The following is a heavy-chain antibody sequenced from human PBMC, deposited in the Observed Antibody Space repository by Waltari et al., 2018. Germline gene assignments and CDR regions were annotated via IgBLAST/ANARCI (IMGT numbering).Heavy chain of an antibody. CDR2: ISGSGGST. D-gene: IGHD6-19*01. CDR1: GFTFSSYA. V-gene: IGHV3-23*01. CDR3: AKDLGIAVAGKKDYYYYGMDV. J-gene: IGHJ6*02. Sequence: EVQLLESGGGLVQPGGSLRLSCAASGFTFSSYAMSWVRQAPGKGLEWVSAISGSGGSTYYADSVKGRFTISRDNSKNTLYLQMNSLRAEDTAVYYCAKDLGIAVAGKKDYYYYGMDVWGQGTTVTVSS.